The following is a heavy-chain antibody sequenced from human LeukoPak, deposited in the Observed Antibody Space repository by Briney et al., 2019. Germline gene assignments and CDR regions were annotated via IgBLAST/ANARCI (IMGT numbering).Heavy chain of an antibody. J-gene: IGHJ3*02. CDR1: GFTFSSYG. CDR3: ATDLYDSSGYGAFDI. CDR2: IRYDGSNK. Sequence: PGGSLRLSCAASGFTFSSYGMHWVRQAPGKGLEWVAFIRYDGSNKYYADSVKGRFTIFRDSSKNTLYLQMNSVRADDTAVYYCATDLYDSSGYGAFDIWGQGTMVTVSS. D-gene: IGHD3-22*01. V-gene: IGHV3-30*02.